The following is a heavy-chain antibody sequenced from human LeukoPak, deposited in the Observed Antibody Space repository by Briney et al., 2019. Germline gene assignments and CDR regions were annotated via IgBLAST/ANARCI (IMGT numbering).Heavy chain of an antibody. D-gene: IGHD2-8*02. CDR3: ARGAPGSYCSGGGCPYFDY. V-gene: IGHV1-8*01. Sequence: ASVKVSCKASAYTFTSYEINWVRQATGQGLEWIGWMNPNSGNTGYAQKFQGRVTMTRNTSISTAYMELSSLRSEDTAVYYCARGAPGSYCSGGGCPYFDYWGQGTLISVSS. CDR1: AYTFTSYE. CDR2: MNPNSGNT. J-gene: IGHJ4*02.